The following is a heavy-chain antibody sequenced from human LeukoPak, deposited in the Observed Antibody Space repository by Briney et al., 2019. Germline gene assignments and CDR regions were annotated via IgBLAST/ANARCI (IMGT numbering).Heavy chain of an antibody. CDR1: GYDFSTYW. J-gene: IGHJ3*02. V-gene: IGHV5-51*01. Sequence: GESLKISCKGSGYDFSTYWIGWVRQMPGQGLEGMGIIYPGDSDTRNSPSLQGQVTISADKSISTVYLQWSSLKASDTAMYYCARDGPVPATADAFDIWGQGTMVTVFS. CDR3: ARDGPVPATADAFDI. D-gene: IGHD2-2*01. CDR2: IYPGDSDT.